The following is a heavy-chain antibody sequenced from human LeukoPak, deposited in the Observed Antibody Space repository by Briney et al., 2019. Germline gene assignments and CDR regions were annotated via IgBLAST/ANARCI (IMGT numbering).Heavy chain of an antibody. CDR3: AKPAFSGSYPNYFDY. CDR2: IRYDESNK. J-gene: IGHJ4*02. V-gene: IGHV3-30*02. CDR1: GFTFSSYG. Sequence: PGGSLRFSCAASGFTFSSYGMHWVRQAPGKGLEWVTFIRYDESNKYNADSVKGRFTISRDNSKNTLYLQMNSLRAEDTAVYYCAKPAFSGSYPNYFDYWGQGTLVTVSS. D-gene: IGHD3-10*01.